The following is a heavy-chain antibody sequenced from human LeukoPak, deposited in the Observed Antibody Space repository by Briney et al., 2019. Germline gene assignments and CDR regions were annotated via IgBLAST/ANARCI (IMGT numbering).Heavy chain of an antibody. V-gene: IGHV4-34*01. CDR2: INHSGST. CDR3: ARTVEWCFDY. CDR1: GGSFSGYY. J-gene: IGHJ4*02. Sequence: SETLSLTCAVYGGSFSGYYWSWIRQPPGKGLEWIGEINHSGSTNYNPSLKSRVTISVDTSKNQFSLKLSSVTAADTAVCYCARTVEWCFDYWGQGTLVTVSS. D-gene: IGHD3-3*01.